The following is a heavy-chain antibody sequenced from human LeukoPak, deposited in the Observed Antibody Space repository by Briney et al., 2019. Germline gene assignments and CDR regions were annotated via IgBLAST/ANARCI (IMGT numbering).Heavy chain of an antibody. CDR2: LVGTGYDI. J-gene: IGHJ4*02. CDR3: VKMANLEYVEFYFDS. D-gene: IGHD3-10*01. CDR1: GFAFRNYA. V-gene: IGHV3-23*01. Sequence: GGSLRLSCAASGFAFRNYAMSWVRPAPGKGLECVSGLVGTGYDIFSADSVNGRFTISRDNSKITLYLQMNSRRAEDAAVYFYVKMANLEYVEFYFDSWGQGTLLTVSS.